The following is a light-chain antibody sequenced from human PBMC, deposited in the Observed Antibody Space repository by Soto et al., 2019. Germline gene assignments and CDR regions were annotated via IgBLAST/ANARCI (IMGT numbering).Light chain of an antibody. CDR2: DVS. CDR1: QNISNY. V-gene: IGKV3-11*01. CDR3: QQRSNWPRT. J-gene: IGKJ1*01. Sequence: IVLIQSPATLSVSPGERATLSCRASQNISNYLIWYQQKPGQAPRLLIYDVSNRATDIPARFSGSGSGTDFTPTISSLEPEDLAVYYCQQRSNWPRTFGQGTKVEIK.